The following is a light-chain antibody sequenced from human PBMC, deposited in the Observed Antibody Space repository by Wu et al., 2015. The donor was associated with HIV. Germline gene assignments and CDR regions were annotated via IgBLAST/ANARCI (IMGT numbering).Light chain of an antibody. CDR3: QQYHNWPQLAWT. Sequence: EVVLTQSPATLSVSPGERATLSCRASQSVGSTLAWYQQKPGQAPKLLIYETSTRAADIPARFSGSGSGTEFTLTISSMQSEDSAVYFCQQYHNWPQLAWTFGQGTKVEI. V-gene: IGKV3-15*01. J-gene: IGKJ1*01. CDR1: QSVGST. CDR2: ETS.